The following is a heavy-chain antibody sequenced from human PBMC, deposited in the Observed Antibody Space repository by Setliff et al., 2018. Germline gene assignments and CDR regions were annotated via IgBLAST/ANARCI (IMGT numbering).Heavy chain of an antibody. J-gene: IGHJ4*02. Sequence: PGGSLRLSCAASGFSLDDYAMHWVRQSPGKGLEWVSLISWDGGTTLYADSVKGRFTVSKDSSKNSLFLQMNSLRPDGGALYFCAKAREAHNWNSYYFDNWGQGTLVTVSS. CDR1: GFSLDDYA. CDR2: ISWDGGTT. CDR3: AKAREAHNWNSYYFDN. V-gene: IGHV3-43D*04. D-gene: IGHD1-20*01.